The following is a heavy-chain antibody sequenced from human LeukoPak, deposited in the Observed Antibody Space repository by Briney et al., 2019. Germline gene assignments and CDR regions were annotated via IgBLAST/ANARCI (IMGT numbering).Heavy chain of an antibody. CDR2: IGTSGGDI. CDR3: ARDPNWGSGY. V-gene: IGHV3-23*01. Sequence: AGGSLRLSCAASGFTFGSYVMIWVRQAPGKGLEWVSIIGTSGGDIHYADSVKGRFSISGDNSKNMLSLQMNSLRVDDTAVYYCARDPNWGSGYWGQGTLVTVSS. J-gene: IGHJ4*02. D-gene: IGHD7-27*01. CDR1: GFTFGSYV.